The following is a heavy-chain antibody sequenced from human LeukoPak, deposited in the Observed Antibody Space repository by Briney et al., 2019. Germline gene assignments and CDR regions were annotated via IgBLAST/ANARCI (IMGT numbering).Heavy chain of an antibody. V-gene: IGHV3-23*01. Sequence: GGSLRLSCAASGFTFSSYAMSWVRQAPGKGLEWVSAISGSGGSTYYADSVKGRFTISRDNSKNTLYLQMNSLRAEDTAVYYCAKAGVKSGYDFWSGYYGRYWGQGTLVTVSS. CDR2: ISGSGGST. CDR3: AKAGVKSGYDFWSGYYGRY. J-gene: IGHJ4*02. CDR1: GFTFSSYA. D-gene: IGHD3-3*01.